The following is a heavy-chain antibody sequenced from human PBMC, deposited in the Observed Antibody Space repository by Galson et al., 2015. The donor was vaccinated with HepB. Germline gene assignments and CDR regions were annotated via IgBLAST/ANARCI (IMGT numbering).Heavy chain of an antibody. CDR1: GFTFSRHA. Sequence: SLRLSCAASGFTFSRHAMSWVRQAPGKGLEWVSGISGSGDTTYYAGSVEGRFTISRDNSKNTLYMQINSLTAEDTAVYYCAKRISITFFGPGKNYMDVWGKGTTVTVSS. V-gene: IGHV3-23*01. D-gene: IGHD3-3*01. CDR2: ISGSGDTT. J-gene: IGHJ6*03. CDR3: AKRISITFFGPGKNYMDV.